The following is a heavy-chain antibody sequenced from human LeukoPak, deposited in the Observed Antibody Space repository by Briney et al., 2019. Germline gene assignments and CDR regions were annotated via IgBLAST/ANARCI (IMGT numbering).Heavy chain of an antibody. CDR3: AREGYSSGWYGY. Sequence: PSETLSLTCTVSGGSISSSSYYWGWIRQHPGKGLEWIGYIYYSGSTYYNPSLKSRVTISVDTSKNQFSLKLSSVTAADTAVYYCAREGYSSGWYGYWGQGTLVTVSS. J-gene: IGHJ4*02. D-gene: IGHD6-19*01. CDR1: GGSISSSSYY. CDR2: IYYSGST. V-gene: IGHV4-31*03.